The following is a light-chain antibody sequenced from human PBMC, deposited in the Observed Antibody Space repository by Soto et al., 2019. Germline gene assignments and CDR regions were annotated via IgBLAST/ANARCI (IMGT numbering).Light chain of an antibody. CDR3: QQDNRFPFT. CDR1: QPITNW. Sequence: DIQMTQSPASVSASVGDRVTITCRASQPITNWLAWYQQKPGKAPKLMIYAASNLQSGVTSRFSGSGSGTDFTLTINSLQPEDFETYYCQQDNRFPFTFCPGSKL. V-gene: IGKV1-12*01. J-gene: IGKJ3*01. CDR2: AAS.